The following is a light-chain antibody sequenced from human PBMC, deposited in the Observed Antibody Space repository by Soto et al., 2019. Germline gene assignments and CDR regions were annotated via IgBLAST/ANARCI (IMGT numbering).Light chain of an antibody. Sequence: QSVLTQPASVSGSPGQSITISCTGTSSDVGSYNSVSWYQQHPGKAPKVMIYDVSNRPSGVSNRFSGSKSGNTASLTISGLQAEYEADYYCGSYTSSSTLVFGGGTKVTVL. V-gene: IGLV2-14*01. CDR3: GSYTSSSTLV. CDR2: DVS. CDR1: SSDVGSYNS. J-gene: IGLJ2*01.